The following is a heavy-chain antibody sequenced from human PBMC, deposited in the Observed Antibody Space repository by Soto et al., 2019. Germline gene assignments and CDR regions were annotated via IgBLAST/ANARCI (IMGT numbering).Heavy chain of an antibody. J-gene: IGHJ4*02. D-gene: IGHD6-13*01. V-gene: IGHV1-8*01. Sequence: GASVKVSCKASGYTFTSYDINWVRQATGQGLEWMGWMNPNSGNTGYAQKFQGRVTMTRNTSISTAYMELSSLRSEDTAVYYCARAVSIAAAGNFDYWGQGTLVTVSS. CDR2: MNPNSGNT. CDR1: GYTFTSYD. CDR3: ARAVSIAAAGNFDY.